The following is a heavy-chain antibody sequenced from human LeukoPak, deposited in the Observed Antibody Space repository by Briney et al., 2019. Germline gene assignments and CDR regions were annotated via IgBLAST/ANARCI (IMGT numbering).Heavy chain of an antibody. CDR2: ISGSGDST. Sequence: GGSLRLSCAASGFIFSSYAMSWVRQAPGKELEWVSAISGSGDSTYYADSVKGRFTISRDNSKNALYLQMNSLRAEDTAVYYCARRADAGSGWWFYFDYWGQGTLVTVSS. J-gene: IGHJ4*02. CDR3: ARRADAGSGWWFYFDY. D-gene: IGHD6-19*01. CDR1: GFIFSSYA. V-gene: IGHV3-23*01.